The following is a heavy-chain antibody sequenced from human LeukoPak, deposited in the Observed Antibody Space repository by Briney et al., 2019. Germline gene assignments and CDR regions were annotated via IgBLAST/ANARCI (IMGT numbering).Heavy chain of an antibody. CDR1: GYTFTGYY. CDR3: ASSEIGDNGYSYGPFDY. D-gene: IGHD5-18*01. CDR2: INPNSGGT. Sequence: ASVKVSCKASGYTFTGYYMHWVRQAPGQGLEWMGWINPNSGGTNYAQKFQGRVTMTRDTSISTAYMELSSLRSEDTAVYYCASSEIGDNGYSYGPFDYWGQGTLVTVSS. J-gene: IGHJ4*02. V-gene: IGHV1-2*02.